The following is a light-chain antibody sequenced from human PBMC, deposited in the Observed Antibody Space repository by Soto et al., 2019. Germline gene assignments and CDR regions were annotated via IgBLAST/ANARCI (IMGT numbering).Light chain of an antibody. CDR1: QSVSNNY. V-gene: IGKV3-20*01. CDR2: GAS. CDR3: QQYGSSGT. J-gene: IGKJ1*01. Sequence: EIVLTQSPGTLSLSPGERATLSCRASQSVSNNYFAWYQQKPGQAPRHLFCGASNRDTGIPDRFSGSGSGTDFTVTISRLEPEDFAVYYGQQYGSSGTFGQGTKVESK.